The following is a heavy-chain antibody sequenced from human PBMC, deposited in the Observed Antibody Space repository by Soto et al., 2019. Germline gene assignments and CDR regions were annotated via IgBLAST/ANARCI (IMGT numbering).Heavy chain of an antibody. CDR3: AKGAYAVVAASYFDY. CDR2: ISYDGSNK. CDR1: GFTFSSYG. Sequence: QVQLVESGGGVVQPGRSLRLSCAASGFTFSSYGIHWVRQAPGKGLEWVAVISYDGSNKYYADSVKGRFTISRDNSKDTLYLQMNSLSAEDTAVYYCAKGAYAVVAASYFDYWGQGTLVTVSS. D-gene: IGHD2-15*01. J-gene: IGHJ4*02. V-gene: IGHV3-30*18.